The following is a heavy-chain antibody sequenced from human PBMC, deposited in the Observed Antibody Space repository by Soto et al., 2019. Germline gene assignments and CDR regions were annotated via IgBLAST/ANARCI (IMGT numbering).Heavy chain of an antibody. D-gene: IGHD5-18*01. CDR1: GHRLMDFW. Sequence: EVQLVQSGAEVKKPGESLKISCQASGHRLMDFWIGWVRQMPGKGLEWMGSIYPGDSDTRYSPSFQGQVTISADKSRSTAYLQWSSLKASDTAMYYCGATRAMGKYYFDYWGQGTLVTVPS. V-gene: IGHV5-51*03. J-gene: IGHJ4*02. CDR2: IYPGDSDT. CDR3: GATRAMGKYYFDY.